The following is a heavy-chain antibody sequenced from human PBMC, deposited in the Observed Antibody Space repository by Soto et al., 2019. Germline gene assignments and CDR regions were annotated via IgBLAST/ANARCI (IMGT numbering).Heavy chain of an antibody. CDR3: VRPQATTSMYHWFDL. D-gene: IGHD1-26*01. CDR1: GGPISSSSYY. Sequence: SETLSLTCTVSGGPISSSSYYWGWIRQPPGKGLEWIGSIYRSGNTYYNPSLKSRVTISVDTSKNQFSLRLTSVTAADTAVYYCVRPQATTSMYHWFDLWGQGTLVT. J-gene: IGHJ5*02. CDR2: IYRSGNT. V-gene: IGHV4-39*01.